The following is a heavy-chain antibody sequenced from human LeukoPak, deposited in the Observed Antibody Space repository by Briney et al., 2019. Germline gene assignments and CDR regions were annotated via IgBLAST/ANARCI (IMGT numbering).Heavy chain of an antibody. V-gene: IGHV4-61*08. CDR2: IYYSGST. CDR3: ARAPSRLNDAFDI. CDR1: GGSISSGGYS. J-gene: IGHJ3*02. Sequence: SETLSLTCAVSGGSISSGGYSWSWIRQPPGKGLEWIGYIYYSGSTNYNPSLKSRVTISVDTSKNQFSLKLSSVTAADTAVYYCARAPSRLNDAFDIWGQGTMVTVSS.